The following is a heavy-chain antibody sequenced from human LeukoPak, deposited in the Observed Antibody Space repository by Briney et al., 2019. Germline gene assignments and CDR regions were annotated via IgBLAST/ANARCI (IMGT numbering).Heavy chain of an antibody. V-gene: IGHV3-66*01. CDR1: GFTFSSYG. J-gene: IGHJ6*02. CDR3: ARDNPYDFWSGRSDYGMDV. D-gene: IGHD3-3*01. CDR2: IYSGGST. Sequence: GRSLRLSCAASGFTFSSYGMHWVRQAPGKGLEWVSVIYSGGSTYYADSVKGRFTISRDNSKNTLYLQMNSLRAEDTAVYYCARDNPYDFWSGRSDYGMDVWGQGTTVTVSS.